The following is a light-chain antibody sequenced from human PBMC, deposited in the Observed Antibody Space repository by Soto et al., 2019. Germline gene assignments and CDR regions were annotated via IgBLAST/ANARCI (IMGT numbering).Light chain of an antibody. CDR1: SSDVGGSNF. V-gene: IGLV2-14*03. Sequence: QSALTQPASVSASPGQSITISCTGTSSDVGGSNFVSWYQQHPGKPPKLIIYDVATRPSGVSNRFSGSKSGSTASLIISRLQTEDEADYYCVSFTSSTTYVFGSGTKVTLL. CDR3: VSFTSSTTYV. CDR2: DVA. J-gene: IGLJ1*01.